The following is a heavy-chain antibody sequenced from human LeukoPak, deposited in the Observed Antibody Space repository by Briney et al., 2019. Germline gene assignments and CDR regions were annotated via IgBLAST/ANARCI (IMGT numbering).Heavy chain of an antibody. CDR2: IKQGGSEK. CDR3: ARGYSSPWDRYFDY. CDR1: GFTFGSYW. Sequence: PGGSLRLSCAASGFTFGSYWMSWVRQAPGKGLEWVANIKQGGSEKYYVDSVKGRFTISRDNAKNSLYLQMNSLRAEDTAVYYCARGYSSPWDRYFDYWGQGTLVTVSS. V-gene: IGHV3-7*04. D-gene: IGHD6-19*01. J-gene: IGHJ4*02.